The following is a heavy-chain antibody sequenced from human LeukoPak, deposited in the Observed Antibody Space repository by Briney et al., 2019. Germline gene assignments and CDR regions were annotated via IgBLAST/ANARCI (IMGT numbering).Heavy chain of an antibody. CDR2: IYYSGST. CDR1: GGSISSSSYY. J-gene: IGHJ5*02. Sequence: SETLSLTCTVSGGSISSSSYYWGWIRQPPGKGLEWIGSIYYSGSTYYNPSLKSRVTISVDTSKKFSLKLSSVTAADTAVYYCARMRYSSGWYSGWFDPWGQGTLVTVSS. CDR3: ARMRYSSGWYSGWFDP. V-gene: IGHV4-39*01. D-gene: IGHD6-19*01.